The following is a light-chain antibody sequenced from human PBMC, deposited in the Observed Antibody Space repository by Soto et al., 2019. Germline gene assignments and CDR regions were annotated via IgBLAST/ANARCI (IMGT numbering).Light chain of an antibody. J-gene: IGKJ4*01. V-gene: IGKV3-15*01. CDR2: GAS. CDR3: QQYIRWPLT. Sequence: IGLIQTPATLAVSAKKRDTRACRASQSVSSNLAWYQQKPGQAPSLLIYGASTRATGTPARFSGSGSGTEFTLTISSLQSEDFAVYYCQQYIRWPLTFGGGTKVDIK. CDR1: QSVSSN.